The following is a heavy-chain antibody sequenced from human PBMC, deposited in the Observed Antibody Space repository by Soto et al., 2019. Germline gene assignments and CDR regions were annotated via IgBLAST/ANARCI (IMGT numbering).Heavy chain of an antibody. CDR1: GFTFSSYS. V-gene: IGHV3-48*01. CDR2: ISSSSSTI. CDR3: AVVPAANGHYGMDV. D-gene: IGHD2-2*01. Sequence: GGSLRLSCAASGFTFSSYSMNWVRQAPGEGLEWVSYISSSSSTIYYADSVKGRFTISRDNAKNSLYLQMNSLRAEDTAVYYCAVVPAANGHYGMDVWGQGTTVTVSS. J-gene: IGHJ6*02.